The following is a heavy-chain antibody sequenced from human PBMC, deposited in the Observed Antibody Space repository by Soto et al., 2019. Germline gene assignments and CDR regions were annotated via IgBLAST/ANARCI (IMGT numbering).Heavy chain of an antibody. V-gene: IGHV4-4*07. CDR3: ARYHPGPTTEGAPLHFDL. D-gene: IGHD1-1*01. Sequence: SETLSLTCTVSGGSIGGSYWSWFRQPAGKGMEWIGRIYGSGSTNYSPSLKSRVTMSVDTSTNQFSLHLRSVTAADTALYYCARYHPGPTTEGAPLHFDLWGRGTLVAVSS. CDR1: GGSIGGSY. J-gene: IGHJ2*01. CDR2: IYGSGST.